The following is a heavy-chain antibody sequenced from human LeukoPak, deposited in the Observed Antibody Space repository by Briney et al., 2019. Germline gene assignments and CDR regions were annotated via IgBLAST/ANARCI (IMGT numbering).Heavy chain of an antibody. V-gene: IGHV2-5*01. CDR1: GFSLSTSGVA. J-gene: IGHJ4*02. D-gene: IGHD3-9*01. Sequence: SGPTLVNPTQTLTLTCAFSGFSLSTSGVAVGWIRQPPEKALEWLAFIYWNDDKRYSPSLKSRLTITKDTSKNQVVLTMTNMDAVDTAIYYCAHQKYDTSTGFWNTGLDYWGQGTLVTVSS. CDR3: AHQKYDTSTGFWNTGLDY. CDR2: IYWNDDK.